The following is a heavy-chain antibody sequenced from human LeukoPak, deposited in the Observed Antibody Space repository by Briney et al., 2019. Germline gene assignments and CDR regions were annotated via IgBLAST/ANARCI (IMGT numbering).Heavy chain of an antibody. V-gene: IGHV3-30-3*01. Sequence: GGSLRLSCAASGFTFSSYAMPWVRQAPGKGLEWVAVISYDGSNKYYADSVKGRFTISRDNSKNTLYLQMHRLRAEDTAGYYCARDAVELATTVRDYWGQGTLVTVPS. J-gene: IGHJ4*02. CDR1: GFTFSSYA. CDR3: ARDAVELATTVRDY. D-gene: IGHD5-24*01. CDR2: ISYDGSNK.